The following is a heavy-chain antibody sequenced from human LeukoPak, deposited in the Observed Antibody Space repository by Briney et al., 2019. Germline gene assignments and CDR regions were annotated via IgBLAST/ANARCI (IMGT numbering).Heavy chain of an antibody. D-gene: IGHD2-2*01. CDR3: ASSYCSSTSCYPLPFDY. CDR1: GFTFSTHA. J-gene: IGHJ4*02. V-gene: IGHV3-23*01. CDR2: ISASGGDT. Sequence: GGSLRLSCAASGFTFSTHAMGWVRQAPGKGLEWVSTISASGGDTYYADSVKGRFTISRDNSKNTLYLQMNSLRAEDTAVYYCASSYCSSTSCYPLPFDYWGQGTLVTVSS.